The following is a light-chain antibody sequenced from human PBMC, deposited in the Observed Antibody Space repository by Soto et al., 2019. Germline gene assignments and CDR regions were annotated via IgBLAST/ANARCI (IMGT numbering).Light chain of an antibody. J-gene: IGKJ1*01. CDR3: QQYGSSPPRT. V-gene: IGKV3-20*01. CDR2: GAS. Sequence: EFVLTQGPGTLSLSPMERATLSCRASQSVSSSYLAWYQQKPGQAPRLLIYGASSRATGIPDRFSGSGSGTDFTLTISRLEPEDFAVYYCQQYGSSPPRTFGQGTKVDIK. CDR1: QSVSSSY.